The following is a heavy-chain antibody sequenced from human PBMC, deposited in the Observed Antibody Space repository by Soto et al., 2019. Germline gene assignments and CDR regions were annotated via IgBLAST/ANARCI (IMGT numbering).Heavy chain of an antibody. J-gene: IGHJ4*02. CDR3: AKTPQKPWAGGLSV. CDR2: ISGSGGST. CDR1: GFTFSSYA. D-gene: IGHD1-26*01. V-gene: IGHV3-23*01. Sequence: EVQLLESGGGLVQPGGSLRLSCAASGFTFSSYAMSWVRQAPGKGLEWVSAISGSGGSTYYADSVKGRFTISRDNSKNMLYLQMNSLRAEDTAVYYCAKTPQKPWAGGLSVWGQGTLVTVSS.